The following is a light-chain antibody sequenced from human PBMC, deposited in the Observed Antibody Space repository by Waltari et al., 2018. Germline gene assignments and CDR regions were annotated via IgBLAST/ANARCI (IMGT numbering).Light chain of an antibody. CDR2: TAS. CDR3: QQSNSIPLT. Sequence: DIQMTQSPSSLSASVGDRVTITCRASPNISSYLNWFQQKPGKAPNLLIYTASNLQSGVPSRFSGSGSGTDFTLTISSLQPEDFATYYCQQSNSIPLTFGGGTKVEIK. V-gene: IGKV1-39*01. J-gene: IGKJ4*01. CDR1: PNISSY.